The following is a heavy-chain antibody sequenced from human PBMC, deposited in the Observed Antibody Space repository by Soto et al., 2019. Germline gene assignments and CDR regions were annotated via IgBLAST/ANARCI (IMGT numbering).Heavy chain of an antibody. V-gene: IGHV4-59*12. J-gene: IGHJ4*02. Sequence: SETLSLTCTVSGDSINSYFWSWIRQPPGKGPEWIRYMSNSGSTDYNPSHKSRVTIALYTSKHHVALTVSSMTAADPAVYYCAREGPQSGWFHYWGKGTLVX. CDR1: GDSINSYF. CDR3: AREGPQSGWFHY. D-gene: IGHD6-19*01. CDR2: MSNSGST.